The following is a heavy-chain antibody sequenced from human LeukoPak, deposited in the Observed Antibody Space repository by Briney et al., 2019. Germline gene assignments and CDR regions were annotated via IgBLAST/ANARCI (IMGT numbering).Heavy chain of an antibody. CDR3: ARGRSITILRGVAISDGLDI. Sequence: PGGSLRLSCAASGFTFSTYSMNWVRQAPGRGLEWVSSNATSSDYIYYAGSLKGRSTISRDNARNSLYLHMNSPRPDDTAVYYCARGRSITILRGVAISDGLDIWGQGTKVTVS. V-gene: IGHV3-21*06. CDR1: GFTFSTYS. CDR2: NATSSDYI. J-gene: IGHJ3*02. D-gene: IGHD3-10*01.